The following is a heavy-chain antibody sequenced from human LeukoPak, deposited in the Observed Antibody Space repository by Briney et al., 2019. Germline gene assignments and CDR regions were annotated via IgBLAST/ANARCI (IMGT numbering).Heavy chain of an antibody. CDR3: GRNQDWAFDT. CDR1: GGSISGYY. Sequence: TSETLSLTCTVSGGSISGYYWSWIRQPPGKGLEYIGYIYNSGTTNYNPSLKSRVTMSVDTSKNQFSLRLSSVAAADTAMYYCGRNQDWAFDTWGQGTMVTVSS. J-gene: IGHJ3*02. V-gene: IGHV4-59*08. D-gene: IGHD3/OR15-3a*01. CDR2: IYNSGTT.